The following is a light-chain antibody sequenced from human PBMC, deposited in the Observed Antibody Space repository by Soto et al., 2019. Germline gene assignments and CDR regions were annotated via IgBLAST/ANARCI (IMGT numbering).Light chain of an antibody. CDR2: VAS. V-gene: IGKV1-27*01. Sequence: DIQMTQSPSSLFASVGDRVTITCRASQGISNYLAWYQQQPGKVPKLLIYVASTLQSGVPSRFSGSGSGTDFTLTIRSLQPEDVATYYCQKYNSAPWTFGQGTKVEIK. CDR3: QKYNSAPWT. J-gene: IGKJ1*01. CDR1: QGISNY.